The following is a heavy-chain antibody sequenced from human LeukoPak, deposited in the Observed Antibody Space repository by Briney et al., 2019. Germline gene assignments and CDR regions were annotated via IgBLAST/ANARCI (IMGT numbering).Heavy chain of an antibody. Sequence: GGSLRLSCAASGFTVSTNYMAWVRQAPGKGLEGVSVIYSGGSTYYAGSVKGRFTISRHSSKNTLYLQMNSLRAEDTAVYYCARGDFWSGYYTGLYWGQGTLVTVSS. D-gene: IGHD3-3*01. CDR3: ARGDFWSGYYTGLY. J-gene: IGHJ4*02. CDR2: IYSGGST. V-gene: IGHV3-53*04. CDR1: GFTVSTNY.